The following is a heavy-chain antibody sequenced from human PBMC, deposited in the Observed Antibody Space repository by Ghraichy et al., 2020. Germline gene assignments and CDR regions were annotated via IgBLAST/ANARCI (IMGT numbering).Heavy chain of an antibody. V-gene: IGHV4-59*01. CDR1: GGSISTYY. CDR3: ARVGNYNMDV. CDR2: IYYSGNT. Sequence: SETLSLTCTVSGGSISTYYWSWIRQPPGKGLEWIGYIYYSGNTNDNPSLKSRVTISVDTSKNQFSLKLSSVTAADTAVYYCARVGNYNMDVWGQGTTVTVSS. J-gene: IGHJ6*02. D-gene: IGHD1-26*01.